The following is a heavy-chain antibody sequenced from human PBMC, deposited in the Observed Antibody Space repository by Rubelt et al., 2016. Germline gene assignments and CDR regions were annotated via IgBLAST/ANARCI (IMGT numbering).Heavy chain of an antibody. CDR2: IGSTI. D-gene: IGHD7-27*01. J-gene: IGHJ4*02. Sequence: EVRLVESGGALIQPGGSPRLSCAASGFTVSSNYMSWVRQAPGKGLEWVSHIGSTIDYVDSVKGRFTISRDKAKKAVYMEMGILRAEDSAVYYCARDSNWGFDYWGQGIQVTVSS. CDR1: GFTVSSNY. V-gene: IGHV3-53*01. CDR3: ARDSNWGFDY.